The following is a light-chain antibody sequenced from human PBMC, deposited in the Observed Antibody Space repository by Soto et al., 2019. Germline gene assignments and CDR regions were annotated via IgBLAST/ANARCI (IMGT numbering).Light chain of an antibody. J-gene: IGLJ2*01. V-gene: IGLV1-40*01. CDR1: SSNIGAGYD. CDR3: CSYAGSYTVV. CDR2: GNS. Sequence: QSVLTQPPSVSGAPGQRVTISCTGSSSNIGAGYDVHWYQQLPGTAPKLLIYGNSNRPSGVPDRFSGSKSGTSASLAITGLQAEDEADYYCCSYAGSYTVVFGGGTKVTVL.